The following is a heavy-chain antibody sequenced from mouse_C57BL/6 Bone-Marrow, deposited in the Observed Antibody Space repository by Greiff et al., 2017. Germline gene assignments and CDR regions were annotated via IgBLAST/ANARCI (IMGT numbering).Heavy chain of an antibody. J-gene: IGHJ4*01. Sequence: EVQLVESGEGLVKPGGSLKLSCAASGFTFSSYAMSWVRQTPEKRLEWVAYISSGGDYIYYADPVKGSFTISRAHARNTLYRQMRSLKSEDTAMYFCTREGVDRNYIYYYAMDGGGQGTSVTVSS. CDR2: ISSGGDYI. D-gene: IGHD2-5*01. CDR1: GFTFSSYA. CDR3: TREGVDRNYIYYYAMDG. V-gene: IGHV5-9-1*02.